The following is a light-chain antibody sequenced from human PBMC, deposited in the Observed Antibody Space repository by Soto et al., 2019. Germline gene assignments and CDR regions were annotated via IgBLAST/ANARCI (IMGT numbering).Light chain of an antibody. V-gene: IGKV1-39*01. Sequence: DIQMTQTPSSLSASTGDSVNVTCRASRTIRFYLNWYQQRPGKAPSLLISAASDLQSGIPSRFRGSGSGTEFTFTISTIQPEDFATYYCQQSDSMPYTFGPGTKLEIK. CDR2: AAS. CDR1: RTIRFY. J-gene: IGKJ2*01. CDR3: QQSDSMPYT.